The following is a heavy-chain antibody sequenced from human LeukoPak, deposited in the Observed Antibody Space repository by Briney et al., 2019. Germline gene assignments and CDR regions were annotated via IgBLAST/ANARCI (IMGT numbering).Heavy chain of an antibody. D-gene: IGHD3-22*01. CDR2: IYPSDSNT. J-gene: IGHJ4*02. CDR1: GYSFTTYW. V-gene: IGHV5-51*07. CDR3: ARQFRDSSGYYSYYFDY. Sequence: GESLKISCKGSGYSFTTYWIGWVHPMPGGVEEWIGIIYPSDSNTRYSPSFQGQVTISADKYISTAYLQWSSLKASDTAMYYCARQFRDSSGYYSYYFDYWGQGTLVTVSS.